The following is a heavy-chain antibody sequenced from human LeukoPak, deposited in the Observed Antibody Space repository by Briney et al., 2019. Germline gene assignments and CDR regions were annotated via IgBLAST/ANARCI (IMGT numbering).Heavy chain of an antibody. Sequence: ASVKVSCKASGYTFTGYYMHWVRQAPGQGLEWMGWINPNSGGTNYAQKFQGRVTMTRDTSISTAYMELSRLRSDDMAVYYCAREKRVAGSRGGFDPWAREPWSPSPQ. V-gene: IGHV1-2*02. CDR3: AREKRVAGSRGGFDP. J-gene: IGHJ5*02. CDR2: INPNSGGT. CDR1: GYTFTGYY. D-gene: IGHD6-19*01.